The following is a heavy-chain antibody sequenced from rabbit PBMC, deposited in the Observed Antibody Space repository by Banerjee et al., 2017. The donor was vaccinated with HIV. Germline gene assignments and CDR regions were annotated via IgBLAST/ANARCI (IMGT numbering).Heavy chain of an antibody. V-gene: IGHV1S45*01. J-gene: IGHJ4*01. D-gene: IGHD4-1*01. Sequence: QQQLEESGGGLVQPEGSLTLTCKASGIDFSSNAMCWVRQAPGKGPEWIACINTSSGNTVYATWAKGRFTISKTSWTTVTLQMTSLTAADTATYFCARDLAGVIGWNFNLWGPGTLVTVS. CDR2: INTSSGNT. CDR1: GIDFSSNA. CDR3: ARDLAGVIGWNFNL.